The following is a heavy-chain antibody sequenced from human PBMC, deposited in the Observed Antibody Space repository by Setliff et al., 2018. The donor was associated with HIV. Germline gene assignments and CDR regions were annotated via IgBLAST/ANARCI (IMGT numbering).Heavy chain of an antibody. CDR1: GFTFSSYA. CDR2: ISGSGGST. J-gene: IGHJ4*02. Sequence: PGGSLRLSCAASGFTFSSYAMSWVRQAPGKGLEWVSAISGSGGSTYYADSVKGRFTISRDNAKTSLSLQMNSLTAEDTAVYYCARDPGNGAVDYWGQGTLVTVSS. V-gene: IGHV3-23*01. CDR3: ARDPGNGAVDY.